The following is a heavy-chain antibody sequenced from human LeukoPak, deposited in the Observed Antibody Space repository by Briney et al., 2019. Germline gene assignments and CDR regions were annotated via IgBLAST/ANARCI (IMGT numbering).Heavy chain of an antibody. V-gene: IGHV3-23*01. J-gene: IGHJ6*02. D-gene: IGHD2-15*01. CDR2: ISGSGGST. Sequence: GGSLRLSCAASGFTLSNYAMSWVRQAPGKGLEWVSAISGSGGSTYYADSVKGRFTISRDNSKNTLYLQMNSLRAEDTAVYYCAKVASVVVATAQYYYGMDVWGQGTTVTVSS. CDR3: AKVASVVVATAQYYYGMDV. CDR1: GFTLSNYA.